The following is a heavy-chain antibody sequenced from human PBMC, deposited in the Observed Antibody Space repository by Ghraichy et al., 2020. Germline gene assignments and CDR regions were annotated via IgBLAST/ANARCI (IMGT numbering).Heavy chain of an antibody. CDR2: ITRSSAYI. V-gene: IGHV3-21*06. J-gene: IGHJ4*02. CDR3: ARGPMDTFGGVIVIPDY. D-gene: IGHD3-16*02. Sequence: GGSLRLSCAASGFTFSGYSMDWVRQAPGKGLEWVSSITRSSAYIYYADSVKGRFAISRDNAKNSLYLQMDDLRAEDTAVYYCARGPMDTFGGVIVIPDYWGQGTPVTVSS. CDR1: GFTFSGYS.